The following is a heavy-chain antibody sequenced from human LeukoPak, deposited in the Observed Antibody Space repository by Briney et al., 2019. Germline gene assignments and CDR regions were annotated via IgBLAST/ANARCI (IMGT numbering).Heavy chain of an antibody. Sequence: GASVKVSCKASGGTFSSYAISWVRQAPGQGLEWMGGIIPIFGTANYAQKFQGRVTITADESTSTAYMELCSLRAEDTAVYYCARVAEYYDFWTTYYYYYMDVWGKGTTVTVSS. D-gene: IGHD3-3*01. CDR3: ARVAEYYDFWTTYYYYYMDV. CDR2: IIPIFGTA. V-gene: IGHV1-69*13. CDR1: GGTFSSYA. J-gene: IGHJ6*03.